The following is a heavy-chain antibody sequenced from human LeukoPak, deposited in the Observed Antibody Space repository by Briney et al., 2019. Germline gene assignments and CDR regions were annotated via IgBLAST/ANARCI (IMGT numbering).Heavy chain of an antibody. V-gene: IGHV3-30*04. CDR2: ISYDGSNK. J-gene: IGHJ6*04. D-gene: IGHD3-10*01. Sequence: PGGSLRLSCAASGFTFSSYAMHWVRQAPGKGLEWVAVISYDGSNKYYADSVEGRFTISRDNSKNTLYLQMNSLRAEDTAVYYCARDYGGALDGKPMDVWGKGTTVTVSS. CDR1: GFTFSSYA. CDR3: ARDYGGALDGKPMDV.